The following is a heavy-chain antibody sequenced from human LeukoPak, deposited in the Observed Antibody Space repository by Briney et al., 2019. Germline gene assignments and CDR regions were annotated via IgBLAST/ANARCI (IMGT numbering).Heavy chain of an antibody. J-gene: IGHJ4*02. D-gene: IGHD6-6*01. V-gene: IGHV4-39*07. CDR1: GGSISSSSYY. CDR2: IHYSGST. CDR3: ARDGGRVEYSSSSYSFDY. Sequence: TSETLSLTCTVSGGSISSSSYYWGWIRQPPGKGLEWIGSIHYSGSTYYNPSLKSRVTISVDTSKNQFSLKLSSVTAADTAVYYCARDGGRVEYSSSSYSFDYWGQGTLVTVSS.